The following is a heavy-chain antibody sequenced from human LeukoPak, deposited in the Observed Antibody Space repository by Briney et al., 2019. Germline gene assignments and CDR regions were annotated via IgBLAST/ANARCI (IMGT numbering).Heavy chain of an antibody. CDR1: GFTFSTYG. V-gene: IGHV3-30*02. CDR3: AKDYGGALYFFDY. CDR2: IRFDGTYE. D-gene: IGHD3-16*01. J-gene: IGHJ4*02. Sequence: GGSLRLSCAASGFTFSTYGMHWVRQAPGKGLEWVAFIRFDGTYEYYGDSVKGRFTISRDNSKNTLYLQMNSLRPEDTAVYYCAKDYGGALYFFDYWGQGTLVTVSS.